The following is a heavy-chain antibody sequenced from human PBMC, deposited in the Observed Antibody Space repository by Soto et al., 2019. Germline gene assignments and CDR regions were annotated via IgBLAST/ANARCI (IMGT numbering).Heavy chain of an antibody. CDR1: GYTFTGYY. Sequence: ASVKVSCKASGYTFTGYYMHWVRQAPGQGLEWMGWINPNSGGTNYAQKFQGWVTMTRDTSISTAYMELSRLRSDDTAVYYCARGAPPYSSSWYWFDPWGQGTLVTVSS. V-gene: IGHV1-2*04. D-gene: IGHD6-13*01. CDR2: INPNSGGT. J-gene: IGHJ5*02. CDR3: ARGAPPYSSSWYWFDP.